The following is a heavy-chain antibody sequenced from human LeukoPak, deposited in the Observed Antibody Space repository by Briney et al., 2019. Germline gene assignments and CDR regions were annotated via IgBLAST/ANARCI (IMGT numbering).Heavy chain of an antibody. CDR1: GYTFTSYD. J-gene: IGHJ4*02. CDR2: MNPNSGNT. CDR3: ARGGRELWGPYYFDY. V-gene: IGHV1-8*03. Sequence: ASVKVSCKASGYTFTSYDINWVRQATGQGLEWMGWMNPNSGNTGYAQKFQGRVTITRNTSISTAYMELSSLRSEDTAVYYCARGGRELWGPYYFDYWGQGTLVTVSS. D-gene: IGHD1-26*01.